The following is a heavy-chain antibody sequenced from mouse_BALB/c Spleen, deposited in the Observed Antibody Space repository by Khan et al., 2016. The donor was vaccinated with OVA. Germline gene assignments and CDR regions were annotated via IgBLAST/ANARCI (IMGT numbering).Heavy chain of an antibody. V-gene: IGHV5-9-3*01. D-gene: IGHD1-1*01. CDR2: ISSGGSYT. J-gene: IGHJ2*01. Sequence: EVELVESGGGLVKPGGSLKFSCAASGFTFSNYGMSWVRQTPEKRLEWVATISSGGSYTYYPDSVKGRFTISRDNANNTLYLNVSSLRSEDTAMYYCARTPGYYGSKYFDYWGQGTTLTVSS. CDR3: ARTPGYYGSKYFDY. CDR1: GFTFSNYG.